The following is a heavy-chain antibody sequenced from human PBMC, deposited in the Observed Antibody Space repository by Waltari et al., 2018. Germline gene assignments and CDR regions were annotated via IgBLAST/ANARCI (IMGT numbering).Heavy chain of an antibody. Sequence: EVHLVESGGGLVQPGGSLRLSCATSGFAFSDHYIDWVRQAPGKGLGWVGLTKNRRNYYTTEYAASVRGRFTILRDDSRNSVYLQMNSLKPEDTAVYYCARWDSGSCGDWGQGTLVTVSS. CDR2: TKNRRNYYTT. J-gene: IGHJ4*02. CDR3: ARWDSGSCGD. V-gene: IGHV3-72*01. CDR1: GFAFSDHY. D-gene: IGHD1-26*01.